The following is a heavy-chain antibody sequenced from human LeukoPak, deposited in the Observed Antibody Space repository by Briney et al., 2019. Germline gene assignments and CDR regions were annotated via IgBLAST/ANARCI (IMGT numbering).Heavy chain of an antibody. V-gene: IGHV3-74*01. D-gene: IGHD2/OR15-2a*01. Sequence: GGSLRLSCAASGFTFTSYWMHWVRQAPGKGLVWVSRINSDGSSTTYADSVKGRFTISRDNAKNTLYLQMNTLRGEDTAVYYCARESAIVLVPFDSWGQGTLVTVSS. CDR1: GFTFTSYW. CDR2: INSDGSST. J-gene: IGHJ4*02. CDR3: ARESAIVLVPFDS.